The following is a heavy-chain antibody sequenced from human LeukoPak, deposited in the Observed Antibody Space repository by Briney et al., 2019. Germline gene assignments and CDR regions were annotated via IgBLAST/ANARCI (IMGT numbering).Heavy chain of an antibody. CDR1: GXTFTIYW. CDR2: IKQDGSEK. Sequence: GGSLRLSCAASGXTFTIYWMSWVRQAPGKGLEWVAKIKQDGSEKYYVGSVKGRFTISRDNAKNSLYLQMNSLRAEDTAVYYCARVAVAGPYYFDYWGQGTLVAVSS. V-gene: IGHV3-7*04. CDR3: ARVAVAGPYYFDY. D-gene: IGHD6-19*01. J-gene: IGHJ4*02.